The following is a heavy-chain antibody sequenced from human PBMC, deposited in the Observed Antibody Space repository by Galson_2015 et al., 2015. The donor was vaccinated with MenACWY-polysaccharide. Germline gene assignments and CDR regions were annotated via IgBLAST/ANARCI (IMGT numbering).Heavy chain of an antibody. CDR2: VYYSGTG. CDR3: VRVLRGAVGPYYFDY. Sequence: SETLSLTCTVSGGSLSSYYWSWIRQPPGKRLEWIGYVYYSGTGNYNPSLKSRVTISVDTSKNQFSLKLSSVTAADTAVYYCVRVLRGAVGPYYFDYWGQGTLVTVSS. V-gene: IGHV4-59*01. D-gene: IGHD2-15*01. J-gene: IGHJ4*02. CDR1: GGSLSSYY.